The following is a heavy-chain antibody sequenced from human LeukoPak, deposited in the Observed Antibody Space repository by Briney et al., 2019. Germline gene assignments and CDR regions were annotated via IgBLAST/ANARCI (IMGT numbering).Heavy chain of an antibody. Sequence: SETLSLTCTVSGGSISSYYWSWIRQPPGKGLEWIGYIYYSGSTNYNPSLKSRVTISVDTSKNQFSLKLSSVTAADTAVYYCARGELDEAPVLDYWGQGTLVTVSS. CDR3: ARGELDEAPVLDY. V-gene: IGHV4-59*01. CDR2: IYYSGST. CDR1: GGSISSYY. J-gene: IGHJ4*02. D-gene: IGHD1-1*01.